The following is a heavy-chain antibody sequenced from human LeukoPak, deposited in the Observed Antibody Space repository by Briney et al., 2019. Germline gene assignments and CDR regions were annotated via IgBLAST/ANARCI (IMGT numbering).Heavy chain of an antibody. CDR1: GFTFSSYG. CDR2: IRYDGGSK. D-gene: IGHD1-26*01. Sequence: GGSLRLSCAPSGFTFSSYGMHWVRQAPGKGLEWVAFIRYDGGSKYYADSVKGRFTISRDNAKNSLYLQMNSLRAEDTAVYYCARDPYSGGYGDYYYYYMDLWGQGTTVTISS. J-gene: IGHJ6*03. V-gene: IGHV3-30*02. CDR3: ARDPYSGGYGDYYYYYMDL.